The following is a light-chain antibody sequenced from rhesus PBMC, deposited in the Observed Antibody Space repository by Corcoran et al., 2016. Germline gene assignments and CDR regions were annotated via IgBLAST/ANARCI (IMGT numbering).Light chain of an antibody. CDR3: QQRNSYPWT. V-gene: IGKV1-38*01. CDR2: DSS. J-gene: IGKJ1*01. Sequence: DIQLTQSPSSLSASVGDRVTITCWASQGINSSLAWYQQKSGKAPKLLIYDSSKFQSGVPSRFSGSGSGTECTLTISSLQPEDFATYYCQQRNSYPWTFGQGTKVEIK. CDR1: QGINSS.